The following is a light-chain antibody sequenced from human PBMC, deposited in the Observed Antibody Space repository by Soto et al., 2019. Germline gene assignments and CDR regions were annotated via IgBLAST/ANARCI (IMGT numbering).Light chain of an antibody. Sequence: ETTLTRSPAFMSATPGDKVNISCKASQDIDDDVIWYQQKPGEGAVFIIQEPSTLVPGTPPRFSGSGFGTDFTLTICDIESANASHYFCLKHDNVLGDTFGQGTKLEIK. CDR3: LKHDNVLGDT. J-gene: IGKJ2*01. CDR1: QDIDDD. CDR2: EPS. V-gene: IGKV5-2*01.